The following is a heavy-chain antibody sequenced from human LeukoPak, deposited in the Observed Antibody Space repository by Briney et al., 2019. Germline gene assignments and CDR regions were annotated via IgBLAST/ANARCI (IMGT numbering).Heavy chain of an antibody. Sequence: SGTSLRLSCAASGFTFSSYAMYWVRQAPGKGLEWVALISKDGSNEDHADSVEGRFTISRDNSRTTLYLQMSSLRPEDTAVYYCAREAYYGSGRSRQPSPVWGQGTLVTVSS. V-gene: IGHV3-30*15. CDR3: AREAYYGSGRSRQPSPV. CDR2: ISKDGSNE. D-gene: IGHD3-10*01. CDR1: GFTFSSYA. J-gene: IGHJ4*02.